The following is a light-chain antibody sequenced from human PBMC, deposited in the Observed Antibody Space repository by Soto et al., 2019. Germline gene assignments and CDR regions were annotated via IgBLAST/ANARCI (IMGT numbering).Light chain of an antibody. J-gene: IGLJ2*01. CDR1: SSDVGGYNY. V-gene: IGLV2-14*01. Sequence: QSALTQPASVSGSPGQSITISCTGTSSDVGGYNYVSWYQHHPGKAPKLMIYEVGNRPSGVSNRFSGSKSGNTASLTISGLQAEDEADYYCQSFDNSLSGSVFGGGTKLTVL. CDR2: EVG. CDR3: QSFDNSLSGSV.